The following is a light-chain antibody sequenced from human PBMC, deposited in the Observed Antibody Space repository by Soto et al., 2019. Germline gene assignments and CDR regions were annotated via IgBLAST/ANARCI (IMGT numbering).Light chain of an antibody. CDR1: QSVSSNY. CDR2: GVS. Sequence: EIVLTQSPGTLSLSPGERATLSCRASQSVSSNYLAWYQQKPGQAPRLLIYGVSNRATGIPDRFSGSGSGTDFTLTISILETEDFVVYYCQQYESSPRTFGQGTKVDIK. J-gene: IGKJ1*01. V-gene: IGKV3-20*01. CDR3: QQYESSPRT.